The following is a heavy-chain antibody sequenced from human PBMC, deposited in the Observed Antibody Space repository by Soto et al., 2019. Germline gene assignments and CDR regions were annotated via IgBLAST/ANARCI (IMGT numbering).Heavy chain of an antibody. CDR2: ISSSSTI. CDR3: ARGHFDWFYGMDV. Sequence: PGGSLRLSCAASGFTFSSYSMNWVRQAPGKGLEWVSYISSSSTIYYADSVKGRFTISRDNAKNSPYLQMNSLRDEDTAVYYCARGHFDWFYGMDVWGQGTTVTVSS. CDR1: GFTFSSYS. D-gene: IGHD3-9*01. V-gene: IGHV3-48*02. J-gene: IGHJ6*02.